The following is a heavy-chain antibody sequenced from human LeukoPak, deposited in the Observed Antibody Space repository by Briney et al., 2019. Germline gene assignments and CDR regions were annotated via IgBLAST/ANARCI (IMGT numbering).Heavy chain of an antibody. CDR2: IYHSGTT. J-gene: IGHJ4*02. CDR3: ARDLGAINLYYFDY. V-gene: IGHV4-38-2*02. D-gene: IGHD1-26*01. CDR1: GYSISSGFY. Sequence: PSETLSLTCAVSGYSISSGFYWGWIRQPPGKGLEWIGNIYHSGTTYYNPSLKSRVTISVDTSKNQFSLKLSSVTAADTAVYYCARDLGAINLYYFDYWGQGTLVTVSS.